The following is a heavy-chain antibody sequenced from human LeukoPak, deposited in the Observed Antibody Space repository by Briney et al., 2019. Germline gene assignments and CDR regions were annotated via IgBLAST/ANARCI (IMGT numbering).Heavy chain of an antibody. D-gene: IGHD3-22*01. J-gene: IGHJ4*02. Sequence: SETLSLTCTVSGGSISSYYWSWIRQPPGKGLEWIGSIYYSGRTYYNPSLKSRITISVDTSKNQFSLKLSSVTAADTAVYYCAREITMIVDNWGQGTLVTVSS. CDR3: AREITMIVDN. V-gene: IGHV4-59*12. CDR2: IYYSGRT. CDR1: GGSISSYY.